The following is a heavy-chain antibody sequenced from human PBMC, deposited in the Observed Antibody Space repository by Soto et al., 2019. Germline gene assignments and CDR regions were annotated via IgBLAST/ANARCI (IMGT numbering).Heavy chain of an antibody. J-gene: IGHJ4*02. Sequence: GGSLRLSCAASGFTFSDHYLSWIRQAPGKGLEWVSYISSSGDIIYYADSVKGRFTISRDNAKNSLYLQMNSLRAEDTAVYYCARDLGYYDSSGYFDYWGQGTLVTVSS. CDR3: ARDLGYYDSSGYFDY. CDR2: ISSSGDII. D-gene: IGHD3-22*01. V-gene: IGHV3-11*01. CDR1: GFTFSDHY.